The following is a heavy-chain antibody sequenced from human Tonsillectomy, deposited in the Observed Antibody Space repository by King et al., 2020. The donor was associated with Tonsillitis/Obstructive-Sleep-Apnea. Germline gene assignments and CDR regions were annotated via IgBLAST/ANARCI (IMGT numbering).Heavy chain of an antibody. V-gene: IGHV5-51*01. D-gene: IGHD4-17*01. CDR3: ARRCYGDYVSWFDP. CDR2: IYPGDSDT. CDR1: GYTFTNYC. Sequence: VQLVESGAEVKKPGESLKISCKGSGYTFTNYCIGWVRQMPGKGLEWMGIIYPGDSDTRYSPSFQGQVTISADTSISTAYLQWSSLQASDTAMYYCARRCYGDYVSWFDPWGQGTLVTVSS. J-gene: IGHJ5*02.